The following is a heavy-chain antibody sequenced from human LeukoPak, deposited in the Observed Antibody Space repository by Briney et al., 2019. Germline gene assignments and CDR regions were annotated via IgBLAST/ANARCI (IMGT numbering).Heavy chain of an antibody. V-gene: IGHV1-8*01. CDR2: MNPNSGNT. J-gene: IGHJ6*03. CDR1: GYTFTSYD. Sequence: SVKVSCNASGYTFTSYDINWVRQATGQGLEWMGWMNPNSGNTGYAQKFQGRLTMTRNTSISTAYMEMSSLRSEDTAVYYCARAPLEYSSGDALNYYYYYYMDVWGKGTTVTVSS. CDR3: ARAPLEYSSGDALNYYYYYYMDV. D-gene: IGHD2-15*01.